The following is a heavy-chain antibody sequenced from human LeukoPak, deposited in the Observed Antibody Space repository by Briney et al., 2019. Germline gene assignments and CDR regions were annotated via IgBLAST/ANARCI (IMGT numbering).Heavy chain of an antibody. J-gene: IGHJ6*03. CDR3: ARPIAAAGTAALGSYYYYMDV. CDR2: IKQDGSEK. D-gene: IGHD6-13*01. Sequence: PGGSLRLSCAASGFTFSSYWMSWVRQAPGKGLEWVANIKQDGSEKYYVDSVKGRFTISRDNAKNSLYLQMNSLRAEDTAVYYCARPIAAAGTAALGSYYYYMDVWGKGTTVTISS. V-gene: IGHV3-7*01. CDR1: GFTFSSYW.